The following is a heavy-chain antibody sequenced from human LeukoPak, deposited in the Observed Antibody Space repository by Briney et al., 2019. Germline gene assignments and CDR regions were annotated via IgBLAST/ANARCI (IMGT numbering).Heavy chain of an antibody. CDR2: ILPIFGTA. V-gene: IGHV1-69*01. D-gene: IGHD3-22*01. CDR1: GGTFSSYA. CDR3: ARDKLPYYDSSGYKGIWYFDL. J-gene: IGHJ2*01. Sequence: SVKVSCKASGGTFSSYAISWVRQAPGLELEWMGGILPIFGTANYAQKFQGRVTITADESTSTAYMELSSLRSEDTAVYYCARDKLPYYDSSGYKGIWYFDLWGRGTLVTVSS.